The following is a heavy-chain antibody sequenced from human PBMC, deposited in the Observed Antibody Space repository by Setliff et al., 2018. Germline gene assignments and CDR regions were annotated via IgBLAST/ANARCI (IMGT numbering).Heavy chain of an antibody. V-gene: IGHV1-18*01. CDR3: AREPLWGSHDAFDI. J-gene: IGHJ3*02. D-gene: IGHD7-27*01. CDR2: ISAYSANT. CDR1: GYIFTSYA. Sequence: ASVKVSCKASGYIFTSYAINWVRQAPGQGLEWMGSISAYSANTNYAQNLQGRVTMTRDTSTSTAYMELRSLRSDDTAVYYCAREPLWGSHDAFDIWGQGTMVTVSS.